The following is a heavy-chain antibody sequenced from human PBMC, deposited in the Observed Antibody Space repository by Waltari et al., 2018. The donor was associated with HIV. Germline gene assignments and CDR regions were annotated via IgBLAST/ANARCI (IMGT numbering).Heavy chain of an antibody. CDR3: ARMGQTDDILTGHHY. CDR1: GGSISSSSYY. CDR2: IYYSGST. Sequence: QLHLQESGPGLVKPSETLSLTCTVSGGSISSSSYYWGWIRQPPEKGLEWIGSIYYSGSTYYPPSLKSRVIISVDTSKNQFSVKRSSVTAADTAVYYCARMGQTDDILTGHHYWGQGTLVTVSS. J-gene: IGHJ4*02. D-gene: IGHD3-9*01. V-gene: IGHV4-39*01.